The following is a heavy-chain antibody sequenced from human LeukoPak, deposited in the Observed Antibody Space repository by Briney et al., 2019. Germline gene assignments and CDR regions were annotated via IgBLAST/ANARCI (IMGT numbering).Heavy chain of an antibody. CDR2: IKQDGSEK. V-gene: IGHV3-7*01. CDR3: TRENWYIDY. CDR1: GFIFSSYS. Sequence: PGGSLRLSCAASGFIFSSYSMNWVRQAPGKGLEWVANIKQDGSEKYYVNSVKDRFTISRDNAKNSLYLQMNSLRAEDAAVYYCTRENWYIDYWGQGNLVTVSS. J-gene: IGHJ4*02.